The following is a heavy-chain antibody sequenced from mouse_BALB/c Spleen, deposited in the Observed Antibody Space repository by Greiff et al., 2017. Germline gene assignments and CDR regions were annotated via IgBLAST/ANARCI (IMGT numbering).Heavy chain of an antibody. Sequence: QVQLQQSGAELARPGASVKLSCKASGYTFTSYWMQWVKQRPGQGLEWIGAIYPGDGDTRYTQKFKGKATLTADKSSSTAYMQLSSLASEDSAVYYCAIAWFAYWGQGTLVTVSA. V-gene: IGHV1-87*01. CDR1: GYTFTSYW. J-gene: IGHJ3*01. CDR2: IYPGDGDT. CDR3: AIAWFAY.